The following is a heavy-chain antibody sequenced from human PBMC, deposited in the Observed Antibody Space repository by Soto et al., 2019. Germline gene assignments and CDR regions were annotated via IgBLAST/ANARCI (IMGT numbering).Heavy chain of an antibody. J-gene: IGHJ6*02. V-gene: IGHV3-48*03. CDR3: ARDRMAPIVVVSHGMDV. CDR2: ISSSDKTI. Sequence: GGSLRLSCAASGFSFSSYEMNWVRQAPGKGLEWVSYISSSDKTIYYADSVRGRFTISRDNAKNSLYLQMNSLRADDTAVYYCARDRMAPIVVVSHGMDVWGQGTTVTVS. CDR1: GFSFSSYE. D-gene: IGHD2-15*01.